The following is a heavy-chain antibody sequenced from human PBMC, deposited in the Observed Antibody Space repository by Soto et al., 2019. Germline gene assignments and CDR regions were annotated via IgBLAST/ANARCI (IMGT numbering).Heavy chain of an antibody. V-gene: IGHV4-30-4*01. D-gene: IGHD3-22*01. CDR2: IYSSGST. J-gene: IGHJ4*02. CDR3: ARGGGYDY. CDR1: GVSISSGDDY. Sequence: QVQLQESGPEVVKPSQTLSLTCIVSGVSISSGDDYWSWIRQPPGKGLEWIGYIYSSGSTYCNPSLRSRATISADTSKNQFSLELTSVTAADTAVYYCARGGGYDYWGQGALVTVSS.